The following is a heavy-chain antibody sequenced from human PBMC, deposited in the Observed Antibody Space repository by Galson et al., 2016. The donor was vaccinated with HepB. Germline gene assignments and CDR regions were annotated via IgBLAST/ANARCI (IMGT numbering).Heavy chain of an antibody. D-gene: IGHD3-10*01. Sequence: VRQAPGKGLVWVARIKNDGSETYYADSVKGRFTISRDNAKNTLYLQMNGLRAEDTALYYCAKNKGPYYSGSGSSVNWFDPWGQGTLVTVSS. V-gene: IGHV3-74*01. J-gene: IGHJ5*02. CDR2: IKNDGSET. CDR3: AKNKGPYYSGSGSSVNWFDP.